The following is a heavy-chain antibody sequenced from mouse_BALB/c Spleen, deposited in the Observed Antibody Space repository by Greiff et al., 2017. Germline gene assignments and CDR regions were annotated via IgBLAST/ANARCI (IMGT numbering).Heavy chain of an antibody. CDR1: GYSITSGYS. J-gene: IGHJ1*01. Sequence: EVQRVESGPDLVKPSQSLPLTCTVTGYSITSGYSWHCIRQFPGNKLEWMGYIHYSGSSNYNPSLRSRISITRDTSKDQFFLQLNSVTTEDTATYYCARGEVRGGNFDVWGAGTTDNVSS. D-gene: IGHD2-14*01. CDR3: ARGEVRGGNFDV. V-gene: IGHV3-1*02. CDR2: IHYSGSS.